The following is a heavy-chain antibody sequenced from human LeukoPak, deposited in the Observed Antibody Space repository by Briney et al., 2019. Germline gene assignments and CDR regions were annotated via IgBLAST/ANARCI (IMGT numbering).Heavy chain of an antibody. V-gene: IGHV3-74*01. Sequence: GGSLRLSCVASGFTFSSNWMHWVRQAPGKGLVWVSRINSDGSSTSYADSVKGRFTISRDNAKNTLYLQMNSLRAEDTAVYYCARDRPRIAVAGSAVDYWGQGTLVTVSS. D-gene: IGHD6-19*01. CDR2: INSDGSST. CDR1: GFTFSSNW. J-gene: IGHJ4*02. CDR3: ARDRPRIAVAGSAVDY.